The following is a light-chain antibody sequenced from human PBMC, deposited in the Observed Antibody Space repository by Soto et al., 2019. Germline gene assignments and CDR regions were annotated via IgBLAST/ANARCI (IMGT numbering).Light chain of an antibody. Sequence: EIVMTQSPATLSVSPGERATLSCRASQRVSTNLAWYQQRPGQAPSLLIFGASTRATGIPDRFSGSGSGTEFTLTISSMKFGDSAVYYCQPYNSWPPYTFFHVTKLEIK. CDR1: QRVSTN. J-gene: IGKJ2*01. CDR3: QPYNSWPPYT. V-gene: IGKV3-15*01. CDR2: GAS.